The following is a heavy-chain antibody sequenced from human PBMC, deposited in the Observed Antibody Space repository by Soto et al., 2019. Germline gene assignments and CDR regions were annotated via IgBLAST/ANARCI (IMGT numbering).Heavy chain of an antibody. J-gene: IGHJ4*02. D-gene: IGHD5-18*01. CDR3: ARGGTTMVKYYFDY. CDR2: VYYNGDT. V-gene: IGHV4-59*01. Sequence: QVQLQESGPGLVKPSETLSLTCIVSGDSMSTNYWHWIRQPPGKALEWIGYVYYNGDTNYNPSPNRRVTISVDTSMNQISLRLSSVTAAATAVYYCARGGTTMVKYYFDYWGQGALVTVSS. CDR1: GDSMSTNY.